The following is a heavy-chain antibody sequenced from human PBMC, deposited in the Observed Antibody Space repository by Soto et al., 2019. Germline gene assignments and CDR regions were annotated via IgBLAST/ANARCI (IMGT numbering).Heavy chain of an antibody. V-gene: IGHV3-7*03. D-gene: IGHD6-19*01. J-gene: IGHJ4*02. CDR1: GFTFSSYW. CDR2: TRQDGGQE. Sequence: EVQLVESGGGLVQPGGSLRLSCAASGFTFSSYWMSWVRQAPGKGLEWVAHTRQDGGQEYYVDSVKGRFTISRDNAKNTLYLQMNSLNVEDTAVYYCARYPNPTVAGLPFDLWGQGTLVTVSS. CDR3: ARYPNPTVAGLPFDL.